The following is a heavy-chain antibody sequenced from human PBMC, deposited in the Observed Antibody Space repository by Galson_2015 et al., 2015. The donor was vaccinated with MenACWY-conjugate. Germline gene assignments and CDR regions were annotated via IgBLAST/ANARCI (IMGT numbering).Heavy chain of an antibody. D-gene: IGHD2/OR15-2a*01. CDR1: GYTFRNYG. V-gene: IGHV1-18*01. CDR3: ANHLLGNIGYD. J-gene: IGHJ1*01. Sequence: SVKVSCKASGYTFRNYGFTWVRQAPGQGLEWMGRISGKNGNAIYAQKFQDRFIMTTDASTNTAYMELGSLRSDDTATYYCANHLLGNIGYDWGQGILVTVSS. CDR2: ISGKNGNA.